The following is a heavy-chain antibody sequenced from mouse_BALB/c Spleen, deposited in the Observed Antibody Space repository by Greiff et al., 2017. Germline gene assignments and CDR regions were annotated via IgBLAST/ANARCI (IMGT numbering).Heavy chain of an antibody. CDR2: IWWDDDK. D-gene: IGHD2-12*01. J-gene: IGHJ3*01. V-gene: IGHV8-8*01. Sequence: QVTLKESGPGILQPSQTLSLSCSSSGFSLSTSGMGVGWIRQPSGKGLEWLAHIWWDDDKCYNPALKSRLTISKDTSSNQVFLKIASVDTADTATYYCARAPYEAWFAYWGQGTLVTVSA. CDR1: GFSLSTSGMG. CDR3: ARAPYEAWFAY.